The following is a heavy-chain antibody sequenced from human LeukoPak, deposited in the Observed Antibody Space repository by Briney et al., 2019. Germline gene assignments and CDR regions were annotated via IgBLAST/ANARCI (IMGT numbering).Heavy chain of an antibody. Sequence: PSETLSLTCAVYGGSFSGFYWTWIRQPPGKGLEWIGQINHSRSTHYNPSLKSRVTISVDTSKNQFSLRLSSVTAADTAVYYCARVLKYLDLWGRGTLVTVSS. CDR2: INHSRST. CDR1: GGSFSGFY. J-gene: IGHJ2*01. CDR3: ARVLKYLDL. V-gene: IGHV4-34*01.